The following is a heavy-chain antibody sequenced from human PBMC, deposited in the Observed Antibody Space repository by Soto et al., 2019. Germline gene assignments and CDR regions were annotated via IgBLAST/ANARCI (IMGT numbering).Heavy chain of an antibody. J-gene: IGHJ4*02. CDR1: GFTFSSYG. V-gene: IGHV3-33*01. CDR2: IWYDGSKK. CDR3: ARDGFCSGGSCYSVPVFDY. Sequence: QLQLVESGGGVVQPGRSLRLSCAASGFTFSSYGMHWVRQAPGKGLEWVAVIWYDGSKKYYVDSVKGRFTISRDNSKXALXLQMNSMRDEDTAVYYCARDGFCSGGSCYSVPVFDYWGQGTLVTVSS. D-gene: IGHD2-15*01.